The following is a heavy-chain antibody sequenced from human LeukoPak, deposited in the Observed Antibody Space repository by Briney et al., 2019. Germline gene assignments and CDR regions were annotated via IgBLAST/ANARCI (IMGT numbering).Heavy chain of an antibody. CDR3: ARVRGYGPRAFDY. Sequence: PSETLSLTFAVYGGSFSGYYWSWIRQPPGKGLEWIGEINHSGSTNYNPSLKSRVTISVDTSKNQFSLKLSSVTAADTAVYYCARVRGYGPRAFDYWGQGTLVTVSS. J-gene: IGHJ4*02. D-gene: IGHD4-17*01. CDR2: INHSGST. CDR1: GGSFSGYY. V-gene: IGHV4-34*01.